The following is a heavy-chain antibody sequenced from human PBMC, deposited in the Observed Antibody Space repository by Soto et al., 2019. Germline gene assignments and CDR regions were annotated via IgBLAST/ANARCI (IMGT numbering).Heavy chain of an antibody. D-gene: IGHD2-15*01. CDR3: ARYCSGGSCYPFDY. J-gene: IGHJ4*02. V-gene: IGHV4-30-4*01. CDR2: IYYSGST. CDR1: GGSISSGDSY. Sequence: QVQLQESGPGLVKPSQTLSLTCTVSGGSISSGDSYWSWIRQPPGKGLEWIGYIYYSGSTYYNPSLKSRVTISVDTSKNQFSLKLSPVTAADTAVYYCARYCSGGSCYPFDYWGQGTLVTVSA.